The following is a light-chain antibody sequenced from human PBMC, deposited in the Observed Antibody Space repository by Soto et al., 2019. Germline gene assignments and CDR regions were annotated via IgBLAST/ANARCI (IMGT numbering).Light chain of an antibody. Sequence: VLTQSPGTASLSAGQIAILSCRCSQSVSSNYLAWYRQRPGQAPSLIIYGAYSRATGIKDRFSGSGSGTDFTLTISRMEPEDFAVYYCKKYGSSHRT. CDR2: GAY. CDR3: KKYGSSHRT. CDR1: QSVSSNY. V-gene: IGKV3-20*01. J-gene: IGKJ1*01.